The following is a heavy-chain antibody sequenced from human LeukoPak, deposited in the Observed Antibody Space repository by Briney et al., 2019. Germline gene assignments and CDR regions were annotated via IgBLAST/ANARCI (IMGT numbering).Heavy chain of an antibody. Sequence: GASVKVSCKASGGTFCSYAISWVRQAPGQGPEWMGGIIPIFGTANYAQKFQGTVTITTDESTSTAYMELSSLRSEDTAVYYCARAISNYTAMVSDAFDIWGQGTMVTVSS. V-gene: IGHV1-69*05. J-gene: IGHJ3*02. CDR2: IIPIFGTA. CDR1: GGTFCSYA. CDR3: ARAISNYTAMVSDAFDI. D-gene: IGHD5-18*01.